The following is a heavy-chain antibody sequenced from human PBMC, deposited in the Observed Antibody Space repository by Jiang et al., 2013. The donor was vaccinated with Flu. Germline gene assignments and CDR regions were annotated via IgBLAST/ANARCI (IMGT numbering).Heavy chain of an antibody. V-gene: IGHV4-59*12. CDR2: IHYSGST. J-gene: IGHJ6*02. D-gene: IGHD4-11*01. Sequence: LLKPSETLTLTCTGGSINSYYWSWIRQPPGKGLEWIGYIHYSGSTNYNPSLKSRVTISVDLSRNQFSLRLTSVTAADTAVYYCAISRLDYSDYRDYGMDVWGQGTTVTVSS. CDR1: GSINSYY. CDR3: AISRLDYSDYRDYGMDV.